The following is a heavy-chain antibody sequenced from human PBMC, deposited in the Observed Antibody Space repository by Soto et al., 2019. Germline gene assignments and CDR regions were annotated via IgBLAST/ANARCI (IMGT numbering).Heavy chain of an antibody. V-gene: IGHV3-30*04. CDR2: ISYDGSNA. Sequence: GGSLRLSCTASGFSFSTYAMYWVRQAPGKXLEWVAIISYDGSNAQYADSVKGRFTVARDNSKNTLYLQMHSQIAEDTAVYYCAIDGGGFGELLLNSYDAFDLWGQGKLVTVSS. CDR1: GFSFSTYA. J-gene: IGHJ3*01. D-gene: IGHD3-10*01. CDR3: AIDGGGFGELLLNSYDAFDL.